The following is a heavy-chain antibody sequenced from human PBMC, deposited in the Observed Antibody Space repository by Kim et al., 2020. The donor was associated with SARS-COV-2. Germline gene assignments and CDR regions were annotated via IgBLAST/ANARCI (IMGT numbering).Heavy chain of an antibody. CDR1: GFTVSSNY. D-gene: IGHD4-17*01. CDR3: ASLLRWPYFDS. J-gene: IGHJ4*02. CDR2: IYSGGTT. Sequence: GVSLRLSCAASGFTVSSNYMSWVRQAPGKGLEWVSVIYSGGTTYYADSVKGRFTISRDNSKNTLYLQINSLRAEDTAVYYCASLLRWPYFDSWGPGTLAT. V-gene: IGHV3-53*01.